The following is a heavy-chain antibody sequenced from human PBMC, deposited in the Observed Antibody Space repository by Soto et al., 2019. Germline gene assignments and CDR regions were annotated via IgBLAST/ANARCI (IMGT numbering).Heavy chain of an antibody. CDR2: IKSKTDGGTT. CDR3: TTLSITIFGVVLMDV. Sequence: GGSLRLSCAASGFTFSNARMNWVRQAPGKGLEWVGRIKSKTDGGTTDYTAPVKSRFTISRDDSKNTLYLQMNSLKTEYTAVYYCTTLSITIFGVVLMDVWGQGTTVTVSS. CDR1: GFTFSNAR. V-gene: IGHV3-15*07. J-gene: IGHJ6*02. D-gene: IGHD3-3*01.